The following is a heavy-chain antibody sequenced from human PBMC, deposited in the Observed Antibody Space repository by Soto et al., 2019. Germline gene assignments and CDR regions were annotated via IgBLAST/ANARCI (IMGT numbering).Heavy chain of an antibody. Sequence: SETLSLTCTVSGGSISSGGYYWSWIRQHPGKGLEWIGYIYYSGSTYYNPSLKSRVTISVDTSKNQFSLKLSSVTAADTAVYYCAGGRYYYDSSGPPPHWFDPWGQGTLVTVSS. D-gene: IGHD3-22*01. CDR2: IYYSGST. V-gene: IGHV4-31*03. J-gene: IGHJ5*02. CDR3: AGGRYYYDSSGPPPHWFDP. CDR1: GGSISSGGYY.